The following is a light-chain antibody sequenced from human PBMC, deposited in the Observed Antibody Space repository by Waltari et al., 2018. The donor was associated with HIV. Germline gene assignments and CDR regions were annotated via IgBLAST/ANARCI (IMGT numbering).Light chain of an antibody. CDR2: DLT. CDR1: SKDLGRYDL. CDR3: CSYAGITTWV. J-gene: IGLJ3*02. Sequence: QSALTQPASVSGSPGQSLTLSCTGTSKDLGRYDLVSWYHHQPGRAPTLIIYDLTKGPSGVSHRFSGSKSGATASLTISGLQAEDEADYYCCSYAGITTWVFGGGTKVTVL. V-gene: IGLV2-23*02.